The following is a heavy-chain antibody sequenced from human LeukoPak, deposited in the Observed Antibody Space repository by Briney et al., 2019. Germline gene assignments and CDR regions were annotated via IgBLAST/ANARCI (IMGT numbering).Heavy chain of an antibody. Sequence: GRSLRLSCAASGFKFSHYAMHWVRQPPGKGLEWVATVSYDGKETYYVDSVKGRFIISRDDSKNTLYLEMNNLRGEDTAHYSCARPNGDYTLFHYGMDVWGQGTTVTVSS. V-gene: IGHV3-30*03. CDR3: ARPNGDYTLFHYGMDV. CDR2: VSYDGKET. CDR1: GFKFSHYA. J-gene: IGHJ6*02. D-gene: IGHD4-17*01.